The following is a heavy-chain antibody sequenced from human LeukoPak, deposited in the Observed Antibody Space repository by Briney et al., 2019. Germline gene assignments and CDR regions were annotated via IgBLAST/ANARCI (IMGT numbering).Heavy chain of an antibody. Sequence: SETLSLTCAVHGGSFSGYYWSWIHQPPGRGLEWIGEINHSGSTNYNPSLKSRVTISVDTSKDRFSLKLSSVTAADTAVYYCARGVVRGYFYYYYMDVWGKGTTVTVSS. CDR1: GGSFSGYY. V-gene: IGHV4-34*01. CDR3: ARGVVRGYFYYYYMDV. D-gene: IGHD3-22*01. J-gene: IGHJ6*03. CDR2: INHSGST.